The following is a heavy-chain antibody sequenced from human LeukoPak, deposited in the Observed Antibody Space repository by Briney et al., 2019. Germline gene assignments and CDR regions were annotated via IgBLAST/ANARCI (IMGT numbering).Heavy chain of an antibody. J-gene: IGHJ4*02. CDR2: IHYSGTT. V-gene: IGHV4-59*08. CDR1: GVSIFSYY. CDR3: ATGRSIRYFDY. Sequence: SETLSLTCTVSGVSIFSYYWNWIRQPPGQGLEWIGYIHYSGTTNYNPSLKSRVSISIDTSNSQFPLKLTSATAADTAIYYCATGRSIRYFDYWGQGTLLSVSS. D-gene: IGHD3-9*01.